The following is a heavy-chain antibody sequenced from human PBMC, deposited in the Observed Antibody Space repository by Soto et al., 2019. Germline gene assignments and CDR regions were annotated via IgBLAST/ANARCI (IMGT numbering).Heavy chain of an antibody. CDR2: IYYSGST. D-gene: IGHD2-2*02. J-gene: IGHJ5*02. CDR3: AREYPP. CDR1: GGSVSSGSYY. Sequence: QVQLQESGPGLVKPSETLSLTCTVSGGSVSSGSYYWTWIRQPPGKGLEWIGHIYYSGSTNYNPALKSRVTIPLDTSKNQFSLKLSSVTAADTAVYYCAREYPPWGQGTLVTVSS. V-gene: IGHV4-61*01.